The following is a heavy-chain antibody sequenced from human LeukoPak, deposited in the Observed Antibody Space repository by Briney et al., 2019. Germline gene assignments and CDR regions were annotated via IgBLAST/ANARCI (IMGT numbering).Heavy chain of an antibody. J-gene: IGHJ4*02. Sequence: SETLSLTCAVYGGSFSGYYWSWIRQPPGKGLEWIGEINHSGSTNYNPSLKSRVTISVDTSKDQFSLKLSSVTAADTAVYYCATYFTVTEYYFDYWGQGTLVTVSS. V-gene: IGHV4-34*01. CDR1: GGSFSGYY. CDR3: ATYFTVTEYYFDY. CDR2: INHSGST. D-gene: IGHD4-11*01.